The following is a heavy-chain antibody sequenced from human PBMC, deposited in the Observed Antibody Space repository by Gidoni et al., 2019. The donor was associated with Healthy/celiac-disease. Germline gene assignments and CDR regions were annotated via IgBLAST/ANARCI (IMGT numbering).Heavy chain of an antibody. J-gene: IGHJ4*02. V-gene: IGHV3-7*01. D-gene: IGHD5-18*01. Sequence: EVQLVESGGGLGKPGGSLRLTCAAPGFTLSSYWMSWVRQAPGKGLGLVANIKQDGSEKYYVDSGKGRFTISRDNAKNSLYLQMNSLRAEDTAVYYCAISLSGYSYGYAGYFDYWGQGTLVTVSS. CDR2: IKQDGSEK. CDR1: GFTLSSYW. CDR3: AISLSGYSYGYAGYFDY.